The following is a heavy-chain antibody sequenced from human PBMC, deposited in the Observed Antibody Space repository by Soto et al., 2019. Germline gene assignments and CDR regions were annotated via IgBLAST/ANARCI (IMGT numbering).Heavy chain of an antibody. CDR3: ARANYDSRGYYSFFRY. CDR2: IYHSGTT. D-gene: IGHD3-22*01. CDR1: GGSISGGDYY. Sequence: QVQLQESGPGLVTPSQTLSLTCTVSGGSISGGDYYWSWIRQPPGKGLEWIGSIYHSGTTYYNPSLKSRVTTSVDTSKNQFSLKLTSVTAADTAVYYCARANYDSRGYYSFFRYWGQGTLVTVSS. V-gene: IGHV4-30-4*01. J-gene: IGHJ4*02.